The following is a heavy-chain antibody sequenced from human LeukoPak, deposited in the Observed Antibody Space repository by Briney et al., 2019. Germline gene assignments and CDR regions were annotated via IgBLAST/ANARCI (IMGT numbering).Heavy chain of an antibody. CDR2: IHSSGGIT. J-gene: IGHJ4*02. V-gene: IGHV3-23*01. CDR1: GFTFSTYG. D-gene: IGHD2-8*01. Sequence: GGSLRLSCAASGFTFSTYGMSWVRQAPGKGLEWASGIHSSGGITYYADSVKGRFTISRDNSKNTLYQQMNSLGAEDTAIYYCAKDKGLTALSTFDYWGQGTLVTVSS. CDR3: AKDKGLTALSTFDY.